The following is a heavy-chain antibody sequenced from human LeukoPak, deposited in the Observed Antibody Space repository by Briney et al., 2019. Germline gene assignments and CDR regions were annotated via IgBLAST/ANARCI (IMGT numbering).Heavy chain of an antibody. CDR2: IKQDGSEK. D-gene: IGHD6-13*01. CDR1: GFTFSHNW. V-gene: IGHV3-7*03. J-gene: IGHJ4*02. CDR3: ARESGGTAWYQED. Sequence: GGSLRLSCAASGFTFSHNWMSWVRQAPGKGLEWVANIKQDGSEKYYVDSVKGRFTISRDSANNTLFLQMNSLRADDTAVYYCARESGGTAWYQEDWGQGTLVTVSS.